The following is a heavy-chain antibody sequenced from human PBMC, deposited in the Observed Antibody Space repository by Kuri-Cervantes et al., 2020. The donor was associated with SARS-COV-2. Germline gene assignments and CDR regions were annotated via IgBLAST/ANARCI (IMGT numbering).Heavy chain of an antibody. J-gene: IGHJ4*02. CDR2: IYYSGGT. V-gene: IGHV4-39*07. CDR3: ARDPSRGVRWSGYPNYFDY. D-gene: IGHD3-3*01. CDR1: GGSISGHY. Sequence: SETLSLTCTVSGGSISGHYWGWIRQPPGKGLEWIGSIYYSGGTYYNPSLKSRVTISVDTSKNQFSLKLSSVTAADTAVYYCARDPSRGVRWSGYPNYFDYWGQGTLVTVSS.